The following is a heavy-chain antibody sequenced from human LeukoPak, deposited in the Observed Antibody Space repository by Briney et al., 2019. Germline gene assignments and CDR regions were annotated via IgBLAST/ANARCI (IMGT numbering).Heavy chain of an antibody. CDR1: GASVTGTY. CDR2: TYYGGTT. D-gene: IGHD5-24*01. Sequence: PSETLSLTCSVSGASVTGTYWSWVRQTPGKGLEWIAYTYYGGTTEYNPSLKSRAAISVDTSKNHFSLDLRSVTAADTAVYFCARLGLYDGYTHDSWGQGTLVTVSS. V-gene: IGHV4-59*08. J-gene: IGHJ4*02. CDR3: ARLGLYDGYTHDS.